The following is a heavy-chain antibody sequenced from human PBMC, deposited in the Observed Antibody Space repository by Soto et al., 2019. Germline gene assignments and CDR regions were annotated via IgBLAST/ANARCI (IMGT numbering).Heavy chain of an antibody. CDR1: GFTFSSYG. J-gene: IGHJ4*02. CDR3: ARDEQWLVLHYYFDY. Sequence: GGSLRLSCAASGFTFSSYGMHWVRQAPGKGLEWVAVIWYDGSNKYYADSVKGRFTISRDNSKNTLYLQMNSLRAEDTAVYYCARDEQWLVLHYYFDYWGQGTLVTVSS. CDR2: IWYDGSNK. V-gene: IGHV3-33*01. D-gene: IGHD6-19*01.